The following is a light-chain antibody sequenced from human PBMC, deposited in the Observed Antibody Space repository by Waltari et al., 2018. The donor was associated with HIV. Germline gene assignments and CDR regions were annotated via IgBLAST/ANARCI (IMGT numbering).Light chain of an antibody. CDR3: QQYETLPPMYT. J-gene: IGKJ2*01. V-gene: IGKV1-33*01. Sequence: DIQMTQSPSSLSASVGDRVTITCQASQDIKRYLNWYQQKPGKSPKLLIYDASDLETGVPPRFRGRGSGTDFTFTITNLQPEDFATYYCQQYETLPPMYTFGQGTKLEIK. CDR2: DAS. CDR1: QDIKRY.